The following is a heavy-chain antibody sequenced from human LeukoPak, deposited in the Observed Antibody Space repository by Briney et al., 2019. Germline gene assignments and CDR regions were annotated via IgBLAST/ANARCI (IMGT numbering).Heavy chain of an antibody. CDR1: GYTFTSYD. Sequence: ASVNVSCKASGYTFTSYDINWVRQATGRGREWMGWMNPNSGNTGYAQKFQGRVTMTRNTSISTAYMELSSLRSEDTAVYYCATSGYDDYYYYYGMDVWGQGTTVTVSS. V-gene: IGHV1-8*01. J-gene: IGHJ6*02. CDR2: MNPNSGNT. CDR3: ATSGYDDYYYYYGMDV. D-gene: IGHD5-12*01.